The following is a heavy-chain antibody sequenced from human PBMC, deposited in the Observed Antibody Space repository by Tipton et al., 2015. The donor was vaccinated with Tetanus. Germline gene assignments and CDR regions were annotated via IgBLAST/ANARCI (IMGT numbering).Heavy chain of an antibody. Sequence: GLVKPSETLSLTCTVSGGSISSYYWSWIRQPPGKGLEWIGYIYYSGSTNYNPSLKSRVTISVDTSKNQFSLKLSSVTAADTAVYYCARRAVGATWYFDYWGQGTLVTVSS. CDR1: GGSISSYY. CDR3: ARRAVGATWYFDY. CDR2: IYYSGST. D-gene: IGHD1-26*01. V-gene: IGHV4-59*08. J-gene: IGHJ4*02.